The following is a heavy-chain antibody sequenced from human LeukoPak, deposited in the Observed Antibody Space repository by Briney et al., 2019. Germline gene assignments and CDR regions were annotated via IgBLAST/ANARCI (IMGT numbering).Heavy chain of an antibody. CDR2: IYYSGST. CDR1: GGSISSSSYY. D-gene: IGHD3-9*01. V-gene: IGHV4-39*07. CDR3: ARGSDWYGSDYYYYMDV. J-gene: IGHJ6*03. Sequence: SETLSLTCTVSGGSISSSSYYWGWIRQPPGKGLEWIGSIYYSGSTYYNPSLKSRVTISVDTSKNQFSLKLSSVTAADTAVYYCARGSDWYGSDYYYYMDVWGKGTTVTVSS.